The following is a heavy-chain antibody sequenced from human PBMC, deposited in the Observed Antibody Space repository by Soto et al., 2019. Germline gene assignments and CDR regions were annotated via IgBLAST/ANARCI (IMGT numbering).Heavy chain of an antibody. Sequence: PSETLSLTCTVSGGSITHYYWSWIRQPPGKGLEWIGCIYYSGTTNYNPSLKSRVTISVDTPKNQFSLKLNSVTAADTAVYYCAKGSGSYSNWFDPWGQGTLVTVSS. CDR1: GGSITHYY. V-gene: IGHV4-59*01. D-gene: IGHD1-26*01. CDR2: IYYSGTT. J-gene: IGHJ5*02. CDR3: AKGSGSYSNWFDP.